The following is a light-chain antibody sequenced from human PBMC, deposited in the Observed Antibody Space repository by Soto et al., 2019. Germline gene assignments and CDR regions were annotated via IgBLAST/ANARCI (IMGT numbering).Light chain of an antibody. J-gene: IGLJ2*01. CDR1: NSDVGGYNY. Sequence: QSALTQPASVSGSPGPSITISCTGTNSDVGGYNYVSWYQQHPGKAPKLMIYDVVNRPSGVSNRFSGSKSGNTASLTISGLQAEDEADYYCSSYTSSSTLLFGGGTKLTVL. CDR2: DVV. V-gene: IGLV2-14*01. CDR3: SSYTSSSTLL.